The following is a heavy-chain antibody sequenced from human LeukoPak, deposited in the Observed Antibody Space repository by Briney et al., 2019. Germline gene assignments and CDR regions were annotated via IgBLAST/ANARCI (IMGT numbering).Heavy chain of an antibody. CDR2: ISWNSGSI. D-gene: IGHD3-22*01. CDR3: AKDIYYDSSSYSNHHFDY. V-gene: IGHV3-9*01. CDR1: GFTFDDYA. Sequence: SLLLSCAAAGFTFDDYAMHWVRQASGKGLEWVSGISWNSGSIGYADSVKGRFTISRDNAKNSLYLQMNSLRAEDTALYYCAKDIYYDSSSYSNHHFDYWGQGTLVTVSS. J-gene: IGHJ4*02.